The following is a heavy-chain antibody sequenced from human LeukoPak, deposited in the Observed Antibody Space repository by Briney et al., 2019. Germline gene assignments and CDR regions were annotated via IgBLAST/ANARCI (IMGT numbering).Heavy chain of an antibody. D-gene: IGHD3-10*01. CDR2: ISSSGSTI. V-gene: IGHV3-11*04. CDR1: GFTFSDYY. CDR3: LTMVRGESWFDP. Sequence: GGSLRLSCAASGFTFSDYYMSWIRQAPGKGLEWVSYISSSGSTIYYADSVKGRFTISRDNAKNSLYLQMNSLRAEDTAVYYCLTMVRGESWFDPWGQGTLVTVSS. J-gene: IGHJ5*02.